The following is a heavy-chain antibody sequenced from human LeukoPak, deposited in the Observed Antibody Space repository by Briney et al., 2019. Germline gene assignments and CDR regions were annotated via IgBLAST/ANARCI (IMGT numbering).Heavy chain of an antibody. CDR1: GFTFSNAW. D-gene: IGHD3-22*01. V-gene: IGHV3-15*07. CDR2: IKSKTDGGTT. CDR3: TTDFEVNYYDSSGYYGDDDAFDI. Sequence: GGSLRLSCAASGFTFSNAWMNWVRQAPGKGLEWVGRIKSKTDGGTTDYAAPVKGRFTISRDDSKNTLYLQMNSLKTEDTAVYYCTTDFEVNYYDSSGYYGDDDAFDIWGQETMVTVSS. J-gene: IGHJ3*02.